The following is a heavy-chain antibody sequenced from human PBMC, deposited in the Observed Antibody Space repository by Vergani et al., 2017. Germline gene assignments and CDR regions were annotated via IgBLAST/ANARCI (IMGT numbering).Heavy chain of an antibody. J-gene: IGHJ6*02. D-gene: IGHD6-19*01. CDR3: TTDYVRSSAYYYYGMDV. Sequence: QVQLVESGGGVVQPGRSLRLSCAASGFTFSSYGMHWVRQAPGKGLEWVAVIWYDGSNKYYADSVKGRFTISRDNSKNTLYLQMNSLRAEDTAVYYCTTDYVRSSAYYYYGMDVWGQGTTVTVSS. CDR2: IWYDGSNK. V-gene: IGHV3-33*01. CDR1: GFTFSSYG.